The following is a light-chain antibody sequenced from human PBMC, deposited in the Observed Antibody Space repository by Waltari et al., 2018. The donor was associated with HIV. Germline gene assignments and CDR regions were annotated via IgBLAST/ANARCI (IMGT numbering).Light chain of an antibody. CDR3: HHYNNWRET. Sequence: EILMTQSPATLSVSPGERATLSCRASQSVNSNLAWYQQKPGQTPRLLIYGTSTRATAIPARFSGSGSGTAFTLPISSLQSEDFAVYYCHHYNNWRETFGQGTKVEIK. CDR2: GTS. J-gene: IGKJ1*01. CDR1: QSVNSN. V-gene: IGKV3-15*01.